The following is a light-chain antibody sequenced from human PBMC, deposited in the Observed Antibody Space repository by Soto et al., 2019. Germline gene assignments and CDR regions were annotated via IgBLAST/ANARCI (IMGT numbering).Light chain of an antibody. J-gene: IGKJ1*01. CDR2: AAS. V-gene: IGKV1-6*01. CDR1: QDIRND. Sequence: AIQMTQSPSSLSASVGDGVTITCRASQDIRNDLGWYQQKPGKAPKLLIYAASTLQSGVSSRFSGSGSGTHFTLTISGLQPDDFATYYCLQDYNYPRAFGQGTRVEIK. CDR3: LQDYNYPRA.